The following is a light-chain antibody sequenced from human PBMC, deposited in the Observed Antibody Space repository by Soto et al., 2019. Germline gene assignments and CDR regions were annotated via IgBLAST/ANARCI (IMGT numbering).Light chain of an antibody. CDR3: QQFKSCTWT. CDR1: QNIERW. Sequence: DIQMTQSPSTLSASVGDRVTITCRASQNIERWLAWYQQKPGKAPKLLLYDVSSLESGVPSRFSGSGSGTEFTLTINGLQPDDFATYFCQQFKSCTWTFGQGTKV. J-gene: IGKJ1*01. V-gene: IGKV1-5*01. CDR2: DVS.